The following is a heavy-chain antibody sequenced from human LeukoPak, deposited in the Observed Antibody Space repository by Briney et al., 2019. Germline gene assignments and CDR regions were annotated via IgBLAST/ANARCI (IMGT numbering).Heavy chain of an antibody. D-gene: IGHD3-9*01. CDR2: ISSTGSNA. J-gene: IGHJ4*02. CDR1: GFTFSEYH. Sequence: SGGSLRLSCAASGFTFSEYHMSWVRQAPGKGLEWISYISSTGSNAYYADSLKGRFTISRDNAKNLVYLEMNSLRVEDTAVYFCSRTFAWYRAIDYWGQGTLVTVSS. V-gene: IGHV3-11*01. CDR3: SRTFAWYRAIDY.